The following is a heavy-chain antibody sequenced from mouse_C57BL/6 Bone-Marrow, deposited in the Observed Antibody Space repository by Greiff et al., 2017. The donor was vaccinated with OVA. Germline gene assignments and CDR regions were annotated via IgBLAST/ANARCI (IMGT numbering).Heavy chain of an antibody. CDR3: ARSGRYYGSSYFDY. CDR2: INPYNGDT. V-gene: IGHV1-20*01. Sequence: EVQLQQSGPELVKPGDSVKISCKASGYSFTGYFMNWVMQSHGKSLEWIGRINPYNGDTFYNQKFKGKATLTVDKSSSTAHMELRSLTSEDSAVYYCARSGRYYGSSYFDYWGQGTTLTVSS. CDR1: GYSFTGYF. D-gene: IGHD1-1*01. J-gene: IGHJ2*01.